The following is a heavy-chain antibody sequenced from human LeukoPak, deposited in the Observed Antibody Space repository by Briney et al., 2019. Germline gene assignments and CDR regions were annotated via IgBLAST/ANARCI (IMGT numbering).Heavy chain of an antibody. CDR3: TTDLGTYYHGSQRLIPIDY. CDR1: GFTFTNAW. Sequence: GGSLRLSCVDSGFTFTNAWMSWVRRAPGKGLEWIGRIKSKTDGETTNYAEPVRGRFTISRDDSKSAVYLQMNSLKIEGTAVYYCTTDLGTYYHGSQRLIPIDYWGQGTLVTVSS. V-gene: IGHV3-15*01. CDR2: IKSKTDGETT. D-gene: IGHD3-10*01. J-gene: IGHJ4*02.